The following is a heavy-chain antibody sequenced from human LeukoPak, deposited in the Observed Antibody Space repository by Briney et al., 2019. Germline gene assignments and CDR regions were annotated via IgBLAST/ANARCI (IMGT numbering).Heavy chain of an antibody. V-gene: IGHV4-59*08. CDR2: IYFSGST. Sequence: SETLSLTCTVSGGSISTYYWSWIRQPPGKGLEWIGYIYFSGSTNYNPSLKSRLTMSVDTSKNQFSLKLSSVTAADTAVYYCARLTGYYDSSGYYSRFDPWGQGTLVTVSS. CDR3: ARLTGYYDSSGYYSRFDP. D-gene: IGHD3-22*01. CDR1: GGSISTYY. J-gene: IGHJ5*02.